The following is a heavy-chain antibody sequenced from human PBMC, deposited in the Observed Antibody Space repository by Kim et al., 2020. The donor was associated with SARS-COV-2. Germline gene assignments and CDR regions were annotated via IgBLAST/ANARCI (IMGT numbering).Heavy chain of an antibody. CDR2: IIPILGIA. D-gene: IGHD3-22*01. V-gene: IGHV1-69*04. CDR1: GGTFSSYA. J-gene: IGHJ3*02. Sequence: SVKVSCKASGGTFSSYAISWVRQAPGQGLEWMGRIIPILGIANYAQKFQGRVTITADKSTSTAYMELSSLRSEDTAVYYCARGKVTMIVDHADAFDIWGQGTMVTVSS. CDR3: ARGKVTMIVDHADAFDI.